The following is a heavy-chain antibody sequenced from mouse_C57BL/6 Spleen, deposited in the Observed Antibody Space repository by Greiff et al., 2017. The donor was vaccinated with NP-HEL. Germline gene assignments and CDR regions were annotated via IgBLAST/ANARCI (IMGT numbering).Heavy chain of an antibody. V-gene: IGHV1-81*01. Sequence: VKLQESGAELARPGASVKLSCKASGYTFTSYGISWVKQRTGQGLEWIGEIYPRSGNTYYNEKFKGKATLTADKSSSTAYMELRSLTSEDSAVYFCARVGLYYDYDVYYCDYWGQGTTLTVSS. CDR3: ARVGLYYDYDVYYCDY. CDR1: GYTFTSYG. D-gene: IGHD2-4*01. CDR2: IYPRSGNT. J-gene: IGHJ2*01.